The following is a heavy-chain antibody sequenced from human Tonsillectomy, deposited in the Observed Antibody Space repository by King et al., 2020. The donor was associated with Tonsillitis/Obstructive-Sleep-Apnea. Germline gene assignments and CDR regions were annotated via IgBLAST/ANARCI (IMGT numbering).Heavy chain of an antibody. CDR1: GYTFPSFG. CDR3: ARDLGNDSGYWYNYYYGMDV. D-gene: IGHD1-1*01. CDR2: ISTYNGDT. J-gene: IGHJ6*02. Sequence: QLVQSGAEVKKPGASVKVSCKASGYTFPSFGITWVRQAPGQGLEWMGWISTYNGDTNYTQKLQGRVTMTTDTSTSTSYMELRSLRPDDTAVYYCARDLGNDSGYWYNYYYGMDVWGQGTTVTVSS. V-gene: IGHV1-18*01.